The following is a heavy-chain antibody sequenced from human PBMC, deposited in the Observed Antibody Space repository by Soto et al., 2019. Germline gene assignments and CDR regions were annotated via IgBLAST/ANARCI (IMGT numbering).Heavy chain of an antibody. V-gene: IGHV3-13*01. CDR2: IGTAGDT. J-gene: IGHJ6*03. CDR3: ARGAEYSSSWYGDYYYYYMDV. Sequence: GGSLRLSCAASGFTFSSYDMHWVRQATGKGLEWVSAIGTAGDTYYPGSVKGRFTISRENAKNSLYLQMNSLRAGDTAVYYCARGAEYSSSWYGDYYYYYMDVWGKGTTVTVSS. D-gene: IGHD6-13*01. CDR1: GFTFSSYD.